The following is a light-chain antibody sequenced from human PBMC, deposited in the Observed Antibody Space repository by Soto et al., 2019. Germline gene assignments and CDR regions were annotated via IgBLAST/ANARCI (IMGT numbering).Light chain of an antibody. V-gene: IGKV3-20*01. CDR2: GAS. J-gene: IGKJ5*01. Sequence: ESALTPSPGPQSLSPVERPTLTCRASQSVSNNYLAWYQQKPGQAPRLLIYGASNRATGIPDRFSGSGAGTEFTLTISSLQSEDFSVYYCQQYNSWPPIPLGQGTRLEIK. CDR1: QSVSNNY. CDR3: QQYNSWPPIP.